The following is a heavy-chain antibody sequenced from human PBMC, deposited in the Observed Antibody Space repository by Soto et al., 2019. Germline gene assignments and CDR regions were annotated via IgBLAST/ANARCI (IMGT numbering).Heavy chain of an antibody. Sequence: SETLSLTCAVSGYPITRGYYWGWIRQPPGKGLEWIGSIYHSGTYYSPSLKSRVTMSIDTSKNRFSLKLNSVTAADTAVYFCARKLITSTTKGDTNWFDPWGQGTLVTVSS. V-gene: IGHV4-38-2*01. CDR3: ARKLITSTTKGDTNWFDP. J-gene: IGHJ5*02. CDR1: GYPITRGYY. CDR2: IYHSGT. D-gene: IGHD2-21*02.